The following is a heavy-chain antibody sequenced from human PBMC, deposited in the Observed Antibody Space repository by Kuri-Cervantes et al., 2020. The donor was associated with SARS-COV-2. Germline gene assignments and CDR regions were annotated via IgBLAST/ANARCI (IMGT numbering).Heavy chain of an antibody. J-gene: IGHJ6*02. CDR1: GFSFSSYA. Sequence: GGSLRLSCAASGFSFSSYAMSWVRQAPGKGLEWVSVISGSGTGAYYADSVKGRLTISRDNSKNTLYLQMNSLRAEDTAVYFCAKDPTATTEYYYAMDVWGQGTTVTVSS. D-gene: IGHD1-7*01. CDR2: ISGSGTGA. CDR3: AKDPTATTEYYYAMDV. V-gene: IGHV3-23*01.